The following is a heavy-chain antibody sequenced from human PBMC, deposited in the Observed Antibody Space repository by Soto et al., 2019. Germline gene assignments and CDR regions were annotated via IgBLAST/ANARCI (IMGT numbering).Heavy chain of an antibody. V-gene: IGHV1-18*04. Sequence: ASVKVSCKASGYTFTSYGISWVRQVPGQGLEWMGWISAYNGNTNYAQKLQGRVTMTTDTSTSTAYMELRSLRSDDTAVYYCARGIRSYDILTGHYYYYGMDVWGQGTTVTVSS. CDR3: ARGIRSYDILTGHYYYYGMDV. D-gene: IGHD3-9*01. CDR1: GYTFTSYG. CDR2: ISAYNGNT. J-gene: IGHJ6*02.